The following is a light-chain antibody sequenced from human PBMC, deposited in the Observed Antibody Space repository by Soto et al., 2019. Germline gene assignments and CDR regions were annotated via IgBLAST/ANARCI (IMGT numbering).Light chain of an antibody. J-gene: IGLJ1*01. CDR3: SSYTSSSTL. CDR1: SSDVGGYNY. Sequence: QFALTQPASVSGSPGQSITISCTGTSSDVGGYNYVPWYQQHPGKAPKLMIYAVTDRPSGVSSRFSGSKSGNTASLTISGLQAEDEADYYCSSYTSSSTLFGTGTKVTVL. CDR2: AVT. V-gene: IGLV2-14*01.